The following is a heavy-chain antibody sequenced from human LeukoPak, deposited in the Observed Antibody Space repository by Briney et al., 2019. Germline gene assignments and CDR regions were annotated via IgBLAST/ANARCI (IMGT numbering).Heavy chain of an antibody. D-gene: IGHD5-18*01. CDR3: ARTTEGGYTYDYFYYYYMDV. Sequence: SETLSLTCTVSSGSISTSNYYWGWVRQPPGKALEWIGNIFYSGSTYYSPSLKSRVTISLDTSRNQFSLKLNSVTAADTAVYYCARTTEGGYTYDYFYYYYMDVWGKGTTVTISS. CDR1: SGSISTSNYY. CDR2: IFYSGST. J-gene: IGHJ6*03. V-gene: IGHV4-39*07.